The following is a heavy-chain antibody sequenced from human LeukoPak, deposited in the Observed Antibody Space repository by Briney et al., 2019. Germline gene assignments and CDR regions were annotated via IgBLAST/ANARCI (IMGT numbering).Heavy chain of an antibody. CDR1: GGSLRDTY. Sequence: SETLSLTCIVSGGSLRDTYWSWIRQSPGKGLEWIAEIKHGGSTNYNPSLKSRVTISADTSKNEISLKLSTVTAADTAVYYCVRLQFLSGGYYAFDSWGQGSLVTVSS. J-gene: IGHJ4*02. CDR2: IKHGGST. D-gene: IGHD3-22*01. CDR3: VRLQFLSGGYYAFDS. V-gene: IGHV4-34*01.